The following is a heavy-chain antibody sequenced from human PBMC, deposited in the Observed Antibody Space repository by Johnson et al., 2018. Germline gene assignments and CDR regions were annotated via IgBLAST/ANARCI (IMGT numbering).Heavy chain of an antibody. CDR3: AREELFRAFDI. J-gene: IGHJ3*02. Sequence: QVQLGESGAEVKKPGSSVKVSCKASGGTFSSYAISWVRQAPGQGLEWMGGNIPIFGTANYAQKFQGRVTITADESTTTAYMELSSLRSEVTAVYYCAREELFRAFDIWGQGTMVTVSS. V-gene: IGHV1-69*01. D-gene: IGHD1-7*01. CDR2: NIPIFGTA. CDR1: GGTFSSYA.